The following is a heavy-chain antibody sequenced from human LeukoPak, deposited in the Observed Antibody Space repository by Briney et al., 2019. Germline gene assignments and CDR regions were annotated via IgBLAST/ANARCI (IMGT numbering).Heavy chain of an antibody. D-gene: IGHD2-2*01. CDR2: IYYSGST. Sequence: KGLEWIGYIYYSGSTYYNPSLKSRVTISVDTSKNQFSLKLSSVTAADTAVYYCARVRYCSSTSCHAGIIDYWGQGTLVTVSS. CDR3: ARVRYCSSTSCHAGIIDY. J-gene: IGHJ4*02. V-gene: IGHV4-31*02.